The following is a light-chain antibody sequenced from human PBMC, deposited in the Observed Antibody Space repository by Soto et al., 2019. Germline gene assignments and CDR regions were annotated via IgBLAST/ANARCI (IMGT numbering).Light chain of an antibody. CDR3: QQRSNWIT. J-gene: IGKJ5*01. CDR1: QSVSSSY. CDR2: GAS. Sequence: EIVLTQSPGTLSLSPGETATLSCRASQSVSSSYLAWYQQKPGQAPRLLIYGASSRATGIPDRFSGSGSGTDFTLTISSLEPEDAAVYYCQQRSNWITFGQGTRLEIK. V-gene: IGKV3D-20*02.